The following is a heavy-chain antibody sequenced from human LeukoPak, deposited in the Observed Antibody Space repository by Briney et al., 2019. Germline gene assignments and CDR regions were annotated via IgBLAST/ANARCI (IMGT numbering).Heavy chain of an antibody. J-gene: IGHJ5*02. V-gene: IGHV4-39*07. D-gene: IGHD4-23*01. CDR1: GDSITGTRVH. Sequence: SETLSLTCSVSGDSITGTRVHWVWIRQPPGKGPEWIGTLSSTGMTFHEPSLKSRVSMSLDTSKNQFSLRLSSMTAADTAVYYCARDPAGYDGNPYHRFEHWGQGSLVTVSS. CDR2: LSSTGMT. CDR3: ARDPAGYDGNPYHRFEH.